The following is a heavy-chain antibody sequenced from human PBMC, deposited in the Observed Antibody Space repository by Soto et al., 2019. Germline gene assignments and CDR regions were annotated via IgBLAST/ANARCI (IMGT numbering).Heavy chain of an antibody. Sequence: QVQLVQSGAEVKKPGASVKVSCKDSGYTFTDNFIHWGRQAPGQGFDWMGWINPKTRGTNYAQKFQGRVNMTRDTPNSIAYIELRGRPSDDTAVYYCARVTLKAGNLSDPWGQGTLVTVSS. J-gene: IGHJ5*02. CDR2: INPKTRGT. CDR3: ARVTLKAGNLSDP. CDR1: GYTFTDNF. V-gene: IGHV1-2*02.